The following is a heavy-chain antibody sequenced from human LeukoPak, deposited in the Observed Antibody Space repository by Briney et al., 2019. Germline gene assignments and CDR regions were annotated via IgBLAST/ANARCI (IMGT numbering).Heavy chain of an antibody. CDR1: EFTFNNHD. CDR2: ISYDGRNK. D-gene: IGHD2-15*01. CDR3: AKPRDIDSWAFDV. Sequence: GGSLRLSCAASEFTFNNHDMHWVRQAPGKELEWVAAISYDGRNKYYADSVKGRFTISRDNSKNTLNLQMNSLRTEDTAVFYCAKPRDIDSWAFDVWGQGTMVTVSS. J-gene: IGHJ3*01. V-gene: IGHV3-30*18.